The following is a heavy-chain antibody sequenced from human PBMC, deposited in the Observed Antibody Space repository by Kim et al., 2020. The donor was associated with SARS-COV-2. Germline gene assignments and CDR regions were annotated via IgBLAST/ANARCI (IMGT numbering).Heavy chain of an antibody. Sequence: SETLSLTCTVSGGSISSYYWSWIRQPPGKGLEWIGYIYYSGSTNYNPSLKSRVTISVDTSKNQFSLKLSSVTAADTAVYYCARKMPQLYSSGWYWFDPWGQGTLVTVSS. J-gene: IGHJ5*02. CDR1: GGSISSYY. V-gene: IGHV4-59*01. D-gene: IGHD6-19*01. CDR3: ARKMPQLYSSGWYWFDP. CDR2: IYYSGST.